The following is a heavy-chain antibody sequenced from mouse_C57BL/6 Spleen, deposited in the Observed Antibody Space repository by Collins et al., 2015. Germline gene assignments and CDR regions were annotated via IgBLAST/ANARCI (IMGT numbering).Heavy chain of an antibody. CDR2: ISNGGGST. CDR1: GFTFSDYY. D-gene: IGHD1-1*01. CDR3: ASPALITTVVAPPWFAY. J-gene: IGHJ3*01. V-gene: IGHV5-12*01. Sequence: ESGGGLVQPGGSLKLSCAASGFTFSDYYMHWVRQTPEKRLEWVAYISNGGGSTYYPDTVKGRFTISRDNAKNTLYLQMSRLKSEDTAMYYCASPALITTVVAPPWFAYWGQGTLVTVSA.